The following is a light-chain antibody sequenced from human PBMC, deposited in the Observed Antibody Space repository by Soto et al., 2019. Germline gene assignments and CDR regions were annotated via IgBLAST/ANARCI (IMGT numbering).Light chain of an antibody. CDR2: DAS. Sequence: DIQMTQSPSSLSASVGDRLTITCQASQDISNYLNWYQQKPGKAPKLLIYDASNLETGVPSRFSGSGSGTDFTFTISSLQAEDIATYYCQQYDNLPRTFGPGTKVDI. J-gene: IGKJ3*01. V-gene: IGKV1-33*01. CDR1: QDISNY. CDR3: QQYDNLPRT.